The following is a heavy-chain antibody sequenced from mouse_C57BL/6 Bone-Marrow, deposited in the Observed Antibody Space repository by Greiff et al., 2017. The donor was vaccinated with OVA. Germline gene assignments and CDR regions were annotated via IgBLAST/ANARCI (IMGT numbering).Heavy chain of an antibody. V-gene: IGHV1-85*01. Sequence: QVQLQESGPELVKPGASVKLSCKASGYTFTSYDIHWVKQRPGRGLEWIGWIYPRGGGTKYNEKFKGKATLTVDTPSSTAYMELHSLTAEDSAVHFCSGDYGSSLDWYCDVWGTGTTVTVSS. D-gene: IGHD1-1*01. CDR2: IYPRGGGT. CDR1: GYTFTSYD. CDR3: SGDYGSSLDWYCDV. J-gene: IGHJ1*03.